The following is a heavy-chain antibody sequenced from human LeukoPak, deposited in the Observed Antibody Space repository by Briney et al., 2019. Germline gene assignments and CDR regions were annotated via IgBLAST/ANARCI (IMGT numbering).Heavy chain of an antibody. J-gene: IGHJ4*02. Sequence: SETLSLTCTVSGGSIRSYYWSWIRQPPGKGLEWIGYIYYSGSTNYNPSLKSRVTISVDTSKNQFSLKLSSVTAADTAVYYCARLMDRDGYNFVFDYWGQGTLVTVSS. V-gene: IGHV4-59*08. D-gene: IGHD5-24*01. CDR3: ARLMDRDGYNFVFDY. CDR2: IYYSGST. CDR1: GGSIRSYY.